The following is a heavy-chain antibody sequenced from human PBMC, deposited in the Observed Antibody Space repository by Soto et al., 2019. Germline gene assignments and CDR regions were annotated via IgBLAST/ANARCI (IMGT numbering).Heavy chain of an antibody. D-gene: IGHD2-2*01. Sequence: PGGSLRLSCAASGFTFSDYYMSWIRQAPGKGLEWVSYISSSGSTIYYADSVKGRFTISRDNAKNSLYLQMNSLRAEDTAVYYCARGAVVVPAAELFDYWGQGTLVTVSS. CDR1: GFTFSDYY. J-gene: IGHJ4*02. CDR2: ISSSGSTI. V-gene: IGHV3-11*01. CDR3: ARGAVVVPAAELFDY.